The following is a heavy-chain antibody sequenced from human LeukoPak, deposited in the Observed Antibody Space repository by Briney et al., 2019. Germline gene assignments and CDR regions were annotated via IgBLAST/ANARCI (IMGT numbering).Heavy chain of an antibody. J-gene: IGHJ6*03. CDR1: GGSFSGYY. V-gene: IGHV4-59*01. D-gene: IGHD3-3*01. CDR2: IYYSGST. CDR3: ARDGIPYYDFWSGYYYYYYYMDV. Sequence: PSETLSLTCAVYGGSFSGYYWSWIRQPPGKGLEWIGYIYYSGSTNYNPSLKSRVTISVDTSKNQFSLKLSSVTAADTAVYYCARDGIPYYDFWSGYYYYYYYMDVWGKGTTVTVSS.